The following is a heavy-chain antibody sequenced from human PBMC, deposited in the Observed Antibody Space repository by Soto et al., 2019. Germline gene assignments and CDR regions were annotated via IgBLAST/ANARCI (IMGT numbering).Heavy chain of an antibody. CDR1: GFTFSNAW. CDR2: IKGKSDGGTI. D-gene: IGHD2-8*01. V-gene: IGHV3-15*01. J-gene: IGHJ4*02. CDR3: MTAPGVNLLF. Sequence: EVQLVESGGGLVKPGGSLRLSCAASGFTFSNAWMTWVRQAAGKGLEWVGRIKGKSDGGTIDYASPVKGRFTISRDDSKDTLYLQMDSLQTEDTAVYYCMTAPGVNLLFWGQGTLVTVSS.